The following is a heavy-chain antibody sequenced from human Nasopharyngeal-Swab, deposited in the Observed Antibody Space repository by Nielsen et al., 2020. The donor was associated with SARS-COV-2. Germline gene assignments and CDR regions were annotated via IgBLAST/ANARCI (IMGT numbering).Heavy chain of an antibody. CDR2: VNHGGDT. J-gene: IGHJ6*03. CDR3: AGGGAGVVPAPILGLGPYYYYYYMDV. D-gene: IGHD2-2*01. CDR1: GGSFSGHQ. Sequence: SETLSLTCAVYGGSFSGHQWSWVRQPPGKGLEWIGEVNHGGDTNYNPSLKSRVTISVATSKNQFSLKLSSVTAAETAVYYCAGGGAGVVPAPILGLGPYYYYYYMDVWGKGTTVTVSS. V-gene: IGHV4-34*01.